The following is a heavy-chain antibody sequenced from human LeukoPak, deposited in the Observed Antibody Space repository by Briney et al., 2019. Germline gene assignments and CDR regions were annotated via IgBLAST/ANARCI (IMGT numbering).Heavy chain of an antibody. Sequence: SETLSLTCAVSGGSISSGGYSWSWLRQPPGTGLEWLGYIYHSGSTYYNPSLKSRVTISVDRSKNQFSLKLSSVTAADTAVYYCARTRYYDSSGYYHYYFDYWGQGTLVTVSS. V-gene: IGHV4-30-2*01. CDR1: GGSISSGGYS. D-gene: IGHD3-22*01. CDR2: IYHSGST. J-gene: IGHJ4*02. CDR3: ARTRYYDSSGYYHYYFDY.